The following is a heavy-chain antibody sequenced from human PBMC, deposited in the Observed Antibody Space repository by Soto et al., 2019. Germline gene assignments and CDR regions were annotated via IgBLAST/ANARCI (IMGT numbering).Heavy chain of an antibody. Sequence: PSETLSLTCPVSGGYLSSGWCYWNWLRQHPGKGLEWIGYIYYIGSTYYNPSLKSRVTTSLDTSKNQFSLKLSSVTAADTAVYYCARAETAMALYYFDYWGQGTLVTVSS. CDR1: GGYLSSGWCY. J-gene: IGHJ4*02. D-gene: IGHD5-18*01. CDR3: ARAETAMALYYFDY. CDR2: IYYIGST. V-gene: IGHV4-31*03.